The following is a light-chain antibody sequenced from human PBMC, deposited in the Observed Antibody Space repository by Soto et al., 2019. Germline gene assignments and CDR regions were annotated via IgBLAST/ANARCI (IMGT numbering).Light chain of an antibody. CDR3: PTWDTGSSVV. J-gene: IGLJ2*01. CDR1: SGHSNYA. Sequence: QPVLTQSPSASASLGASVKLTCTLSSGHSNYAIAWHQQQPEKGPRYLMKLNNDGSHSKGDGIPDRFSGSSSGAERYRTIASLQSEDESDYYCPTWDTGSSVVFGGGTKLTGL. V-gene: IGLV4-69*01. CDR2: LNNDGSH.